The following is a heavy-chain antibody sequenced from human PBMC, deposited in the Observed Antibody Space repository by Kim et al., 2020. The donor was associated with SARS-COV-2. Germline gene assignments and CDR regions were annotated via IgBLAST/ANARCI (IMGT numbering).Heavy chain of an antibody. CDR3: ARDSYIWGSYCYGGYNWFDP. CDR1: GFTFSSYS. CDR2: ISSSSSYI. D-gene: IGHD3-16*02. J-gene: IGHJ5*02. Sequence: GGSLRLSCAASGFTFSSYSMNWVRQAPGKGLEWVSSISSSSSYIYYADSVKGRFTISRDNAKNSLYLQMNSLRAEDTAVYYCARDSYIWGSYCYGGYNWFDPWGQGTLVTVSS. V-gene: IGHV3-21*01.